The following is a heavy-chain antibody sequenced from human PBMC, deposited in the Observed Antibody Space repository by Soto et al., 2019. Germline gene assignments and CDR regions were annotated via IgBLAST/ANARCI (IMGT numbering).Heavy chain of an antibody. Sequence: EVQLVESGGGLVKPGGSLRLSCAASGFSFSGYNINWVRQAPGKGLEWVSTISSSSSYIYYGDSVKGRFTISRDNAKNSVYLQMSSLRAEDTAVYYCARATREDSYELGVGIDVWGQGTLVTVSS. CDR1: GFSFSGYN. V-gene: IGHV3-21*01. J-gene: IGHJ4*02. CDR3: ARATREDSYELGVGIDV. D-gene: IGHD3-16*01. CDR2: ISSSSSYI.